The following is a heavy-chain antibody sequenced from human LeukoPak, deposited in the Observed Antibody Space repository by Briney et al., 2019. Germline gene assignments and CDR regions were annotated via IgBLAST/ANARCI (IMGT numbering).Heavy chain of an antibody. CDR1: GFTFSSYG. V-gene: IGHV3-33*01. CDR3: ARAEPLYGSGSYYY. Sequence: PGRSLKLSCAASGFTFSSYGMHWVRQAPGKGLEWVAVIWYDGSNKYYADSVKGRFTISRDNSKNTLYLQMNSLRAEDTAVYYCARAEPLYGSGSYYYWGQGTLVTVSS. J-gene: IGHJ4*02. D-gene: IGHD3-10*01. CDR2: IWYDGSNK.